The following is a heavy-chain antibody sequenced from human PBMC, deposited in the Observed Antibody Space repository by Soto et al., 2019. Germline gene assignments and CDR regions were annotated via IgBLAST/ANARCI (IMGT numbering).Heavy chain of an antibody. Sequence: SETLSLTCTVSGGSISSYYWSWIRQPPGKGLEWIGYIYYSGSTNYNPSLKSRVTISVDTSKNQFSLKLSSVTAADTAVYYCARGPNSVWGGTFLDYWGQGTLVTVS. CDR1: GGSISSYY. V-gene: IGHV4-59*01. CDR2: IYYSGST. CDR3: ARGPNSVWGGTFLDY. D-gene: IGHD7-27*01. J-gene: IGHJ4*02.